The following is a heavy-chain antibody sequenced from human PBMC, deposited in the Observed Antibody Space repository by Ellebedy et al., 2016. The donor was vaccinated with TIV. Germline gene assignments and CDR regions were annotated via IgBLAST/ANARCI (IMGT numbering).Heavy chain of an antibody. J-gene: IGHJ4*02. D-gene: IGHD3-10*01. V-gene: IGHV3-11*06. Sequence: GESLKISCAASGFTFNDYYMSWIRQAPGKGLEWISYISSSTTYTNYADSVKGRFTISRDNAKNSLYLRMNSLRAEDTAVYYCARDYYGSGSYSSDWGQGTLVTVSS. CDR2: ISSSTTYT. CDR3: ARDYYGSGSYSSD. CDR1: GFTFNDYY.